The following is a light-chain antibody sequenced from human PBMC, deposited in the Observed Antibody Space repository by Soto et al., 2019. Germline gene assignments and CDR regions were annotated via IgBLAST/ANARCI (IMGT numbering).Light chain of an antibody. CDR2: EVS. Sequence: QSALTQPPSASGSLGQSVTISCTGTSSDVGSYKYVFWYQHHPGKAPKLMIYEVSQRPSGVPDRFSGSKSGNTASLTVSGLQAEDESDYYCSSYAGSNHVVFGGWTQLTVL. J-gene: IGLJ2*01. CDR1: SSDVGSYKY. V-gene: IGLV2-8*01. CDR3: SSYAGSNHVV.